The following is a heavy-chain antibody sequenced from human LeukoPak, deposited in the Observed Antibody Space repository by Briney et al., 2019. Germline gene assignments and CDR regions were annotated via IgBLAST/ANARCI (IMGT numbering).Heavy chain of an antibody. CDR1: GGSISNYY. V-gene: IGHV4-4*07. CDR2: IYTSGST. J-gene: IGHJ4*02. D-gene: IGHD4-23*01. Sequence: SETLSLTCTVSGGSISNYYWSWIRQPAGKGLEWIGRIYTSGSTNYNPSLKSRVTISVDTSKNQFSLKLSSVTAADTAVYYCARSTHDEYGGIVLDYWGQGTLVTVSS. CDR3: ARSTHDEYGGIVLDY.